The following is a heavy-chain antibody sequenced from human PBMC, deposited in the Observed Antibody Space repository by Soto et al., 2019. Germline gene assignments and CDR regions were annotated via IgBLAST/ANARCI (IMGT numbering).Heavy chain of an antibody. V-gene: IGHV4-59*01. CDR3: ASGHTGVNIDY. J-gene: IGHJ4*02. D-gene: IGHD3-3*01. CDR1: GGSISSYY. CDR2: IYYSGST. Sequence: SETLSLTCTVSGGSISSYYWSWIRQPPGKGLEWIGYIYYSGSTNYNPSLKSRVTISVDTSKNQFSLKLSSVTAADTAVYYCASGHTGVNIDYWGQGTLVTVSS.